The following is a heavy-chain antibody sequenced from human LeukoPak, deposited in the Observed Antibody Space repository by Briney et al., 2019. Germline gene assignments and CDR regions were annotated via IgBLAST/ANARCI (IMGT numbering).Heavy chain of an antibody. CDR2: INPNSGGT. J-gene: IGHJ4*02. CDR1: GGTFSSYA. D-gene: IGHD6-19*01. CDR3: ARDSSGYNHFDY. Sequence: ASVKVSCKASGGTFSSYAISWVRQAPGQGPEWMGWINPNSGGTNYAQKFQGRVTMTRDTSISTAYMELSRLRSDDTAVYYCARDSSGYNHFDYWGQGTLVTVSP. V-gene: IGHV1-2*02.